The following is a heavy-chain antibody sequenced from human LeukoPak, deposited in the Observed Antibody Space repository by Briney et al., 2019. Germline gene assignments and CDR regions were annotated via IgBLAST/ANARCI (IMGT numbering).Heavy chain of an antibody. CDR2: IKSKTDGGTT. V-gene: IGHV3-15*01. CDR1: GFTFSNAW. J-gene: IGHJ6*02. D-gene: IGHD6-6*01. Sequence: GGSLRLSCAASGFTFSNAWMSWVRQAPGKGLEWVGRIKSKTDGGTTDYAAPVKGRFTISRDDSKNTLYLQMNSLKTEDTAVYYCTTDPLIAARPLYYYYGMDVWGQGTTVTVSS. CDR3: TTDPLIAARPLYYYYGMDV.